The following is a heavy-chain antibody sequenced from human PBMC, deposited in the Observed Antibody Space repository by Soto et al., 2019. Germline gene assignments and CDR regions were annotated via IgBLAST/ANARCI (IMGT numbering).Heavy chain of an antibody. J-gene: IGHJ3*02. V-gene: IGHV3-53*01. Sequence: GGSQRLSVADSESVYRGDCRNCIRQAPGKGLVWVSRIYSGGGGSTYYADSVKGRFSISRDNSKNTLYLQLNSLRAEDTAVYYCARDEGRNALDIWGQGTMVTVS. CDR2: IYSGGGGST. CDR1: ESVYRGDC. CDR3: ARDEGRNALDI.